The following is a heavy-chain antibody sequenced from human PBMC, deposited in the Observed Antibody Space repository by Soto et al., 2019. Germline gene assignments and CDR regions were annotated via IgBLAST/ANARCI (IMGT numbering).Heavy chain of an antibody. D-gene: IGHD3-10*01. CDR2: IIPIIGTA. CDR3: ARGTSRITLFRGVSSGMDV. J-gene: IGHJ6*02. CDR1: GDTFSSYD. Sequence: GASVKVSCKASGDTFSSYDISWVRQAPGQGLEWMGGIIPIIGTANYAQKFQGRVTITRDASTSTAYMELSRLRSEDTAVYYCARGTSRITLFRGVSSGMDVWDQGTTVTVSS. V-gene: IGHV1-69*05.